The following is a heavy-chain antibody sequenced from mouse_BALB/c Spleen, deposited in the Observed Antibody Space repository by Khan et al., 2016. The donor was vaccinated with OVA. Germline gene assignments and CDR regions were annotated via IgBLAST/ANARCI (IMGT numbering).Heavy chain of an antibody. Sequence: EVQLQESGPSLVKPSQTLSLTCSVTGDSITSGYWSWIRKFPGNKLEYMGYMIYSGNTYYNPSLKSRISITRHTSTNQYYMQLNSVTTEDTATYYCARSTYRYAFAYWGQGTLVTVSA. CDR2: MIYSGNT. CDR3: ARSTYRYAFAY. J-gene: IGHJ3*01. CDR1: GDSITSGY. D-gene: IGHD2-14*01. V-gene: IGHV3-8*02.